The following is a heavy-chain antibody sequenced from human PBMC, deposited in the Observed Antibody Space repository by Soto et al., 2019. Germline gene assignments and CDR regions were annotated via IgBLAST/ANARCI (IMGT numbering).Heavy chain of an antibody. J-gene: IGHJ4*01. CDR1: GFTFSTYA. V-gene: IGHV3-23*01. D-gene: IGHD5-18*01. Sequence: GSLRLSCAAPGFTFSTYAMSWVRQAPGKGLEWVSSINDIGGSTYYADSVKGRFTISRDNSKNTLSLQMNSLRAEDTAVYFCAKVTSRESGYSYGTSDYWGHGTLVTVSS. CDR3: AKVTSRESGYSYGTSDY. CDR2: INDIGGST.